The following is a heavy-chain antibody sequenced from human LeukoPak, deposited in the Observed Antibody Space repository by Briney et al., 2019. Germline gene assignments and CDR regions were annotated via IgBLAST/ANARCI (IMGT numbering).Heavy chain of an antibody. D-gene: IGHD5-18*01. Sequence: PSETLSLTCTVSGVSISSSNSYWGWIRQPPGKGLEWIGSIYYSGNTYYNASLKSRVTISVDTSKNQFSLKLSSVTAADTAVYYCASTRERSGYSYGYLPGYWGQGTLVTVSS. J-gene: IGHJ4*02. V-gene: IGHV4-39*07. CDR3: ASTRERSGYSYGYLPGY. CDR2: IYYSGNT. CDR1: GVSISSSNSY.